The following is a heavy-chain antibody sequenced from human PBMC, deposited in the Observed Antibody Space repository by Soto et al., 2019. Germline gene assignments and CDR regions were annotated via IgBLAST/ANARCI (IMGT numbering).Heavy chain of an antibody. V-gene: IGHV3-7*01. Sequence: GGSLRLSCAASGFTFSSYWMSWVRQAPGKGLEWVANIKQDGSEKYYVDSVKGRFTISRDNAKNSLYLQMNSRRAEDTAGYYSAREGYSGYDGNDYWGQGTLVTVSS. CDR1: GFTFSSYW. D-gene: IGHD5-12*01. CDR3: AREGYSGYDGNDY. CDR2: IKQDGSEK. J-gene: IGHJ4*02.